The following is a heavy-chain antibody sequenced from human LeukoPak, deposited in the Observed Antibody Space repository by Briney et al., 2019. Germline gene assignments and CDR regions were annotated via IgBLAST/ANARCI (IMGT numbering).Heavy chain of an antibody. CDR3: ARGRGSGHKENWFDP. D-gene: IGHD6-19*01. Sequence: GASVKVSCKASGYTFTTYDINWVRQATGQGLEWMGWMNPNSGNTGYAQKFQGRVTMTRNTAITTAYMELSSLRSEDTAVYYCARGRGSGHKENWFDPWGQGTLVTVSS. V-gene: IGHV1-8*01. CDR1: GYTFTTYD. J-gene: IGHJ5*02. CDR2: MNPNSGNT.